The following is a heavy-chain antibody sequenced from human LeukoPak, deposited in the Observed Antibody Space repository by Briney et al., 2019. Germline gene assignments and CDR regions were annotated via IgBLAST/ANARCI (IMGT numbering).Heavy chain of an antibody. CDR1: GLTFDVYA. V-gene: IGHV3-9*01. D-gene: IGHD2-15*01. CDR2: IRWNSGSI. J-gene: IGHJ4*02. CDR3: AKDMGNCSGGSCYSSAFDY. Sequence: GGSLRLSCAASGLTFDVYAMHWVRQPPGKGLEWDSGIRWNSGSIGYADSVKGRFTISRDNAKNSLYLQMNSLRTEDTALYYCAKDMGNCSGGSCYSSAFDYWGQGTLVTVSS.